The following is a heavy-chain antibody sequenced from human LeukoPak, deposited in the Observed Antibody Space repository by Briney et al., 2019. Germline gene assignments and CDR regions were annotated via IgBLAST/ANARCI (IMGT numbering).Heavy chain of an antibody. J-gene: IGHJ4*02. CDR1: GDSIRSYW. CDR3: ARLYGSGSSLYFDY. D-gene: IGHD3-10*01. V-gene: IGHV4-4*07. Sequence: SETLSLTCIVSGDSIRSYWWSWFRQPAGKGMEWIGRVYPSGSTFYNASLQSRITMSADTSKNQFSLTLASVTAADTAVYYCARLYGSGSSLYFDYWGQGTLVTVSS. CDR2: VYPSGST.